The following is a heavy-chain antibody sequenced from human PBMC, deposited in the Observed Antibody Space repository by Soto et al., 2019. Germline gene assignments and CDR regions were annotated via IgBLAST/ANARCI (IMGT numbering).Heavy chain of an antibody. Sequence: QVQLVQSGAEVKKPGASVKVSCKASGYTFTGYYMHWVRQAPGQGLEWMGWINPSSGGTNYAQKFQGWVTMTRDTSISTAYMELSRLRSDDTAVYYCARDPLRSGRGNWFDPWGQGTLVTVSS. CDR3: ARDPLRSGRGNWFDP. V-gene: IGHV1-2*04. J-gene: IGHJ5*02. CDR2: INPSSGGT. D-gene: IGHD6-19*01. CDR1: GYTFTGYY.